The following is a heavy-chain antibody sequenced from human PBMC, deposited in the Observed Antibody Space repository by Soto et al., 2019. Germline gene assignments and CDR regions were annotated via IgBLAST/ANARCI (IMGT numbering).Heavy chain of an antibody. CDR2: IYYSGST. D-gene: IGHD3-10*01. CDR3: ARGSWATPKGRYGSGSYYKGYYYYYGMDV. J-gene: IGHJ6*02. V-gene: IGHV4-59*01. Sequence: SETLSLTCTVSGGSISSYYWSWIRQPPGKGLEWIGYIYYSGSTNYNPSLKSRVTISVDTSKNQFSLELSSVTAADTAVYYCARGSWATPKGRYGSGSYYKGYYYYYGMDVWGQGTTVTVSS. CDR1: GGSISSYY.